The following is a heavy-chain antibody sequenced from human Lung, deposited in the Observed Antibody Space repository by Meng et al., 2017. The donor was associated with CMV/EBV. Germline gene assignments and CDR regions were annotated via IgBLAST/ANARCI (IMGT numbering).Heavy chain of an antibody. J-gene: IGHJ4*02. CDR2: IYCGGGS. D-gene: IGHD5-18*01. CDR3: ARHQLAVVDSGGHLAY. V-gene: IGHV4-39*01. Sequence: SETLSLTCTVSGVSISSSNYYWGWIRQPPGKGMEWIGSIYCGGGSYYNPSLKRRVTISVDKSKNQFYLKLSSVTAADTAVYYCARHQLAVVDSGGHLAYWGQGXLVTVSS. CDR1: GVSISSSNYY.